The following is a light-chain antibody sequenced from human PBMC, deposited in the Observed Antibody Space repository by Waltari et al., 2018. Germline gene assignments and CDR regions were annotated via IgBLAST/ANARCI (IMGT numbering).Light chain of an antibody. V-gene: IGKV1-5*03. J-gene: IGKJ4*01. CDR3: QQYNDYPLT. CDR2: KAS. CDR1: QIISTW. Sequence: DIQMTLSPSSLAAYVGDRITITCRASQIISTWLAWYQQKPGKAPKLLIYKASGLESGVPSRFSGSGSGTEFTLTISSLQPDDFATYYCQQYNDYPLTFGGGTKVEIK.